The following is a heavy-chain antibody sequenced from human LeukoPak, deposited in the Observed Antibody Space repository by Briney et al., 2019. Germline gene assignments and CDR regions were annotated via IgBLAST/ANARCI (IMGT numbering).Heavy chain of an antibody. V-gene: IGHV3-23*01. CDR3: AKGRDSSSRTGFDY. Sequence: GGSLRLSCAASGFTFTSYAMSWVRQAPGKGLEWVSAISGSGANTYYADSVKGRFTISRVNPKDTLYLEMNSLRAEDTAVYYCAKGRDSSSRTGFDYWGQGTLVPVSS. CDR2: ISGSGANT. CDR1: GFTFTSYA. D-gene: IGHD6-13*01. J-gene: IGHJ4*02.